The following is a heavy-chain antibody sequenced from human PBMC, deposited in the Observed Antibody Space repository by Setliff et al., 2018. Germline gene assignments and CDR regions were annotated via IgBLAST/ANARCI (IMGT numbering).Heavy chain of an antibody. Sequence: GGSLRLSCAASGFTFSSYSMNWVRQAPGKGLEWVSSISSSSSYIYYADSVKGRFTISRDNYKHTLYLQMNSLRPDDTAVYYCAKDIYGSGSYAVGGYFDYWGQGTQVTVSS. CDR3: AKDIYGSGSYAVGGYFDY. J-gene: IGHJ4*02. CDR2: ISSSSSYI. CDR1: GFTFSSYS. V-gene: IGHV3-21*01. D-gene: IGHD3-10*01.